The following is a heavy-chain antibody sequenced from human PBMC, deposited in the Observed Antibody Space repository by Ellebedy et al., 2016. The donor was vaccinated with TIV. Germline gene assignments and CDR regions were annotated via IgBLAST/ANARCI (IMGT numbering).Heavy chain of an antibody. J-gene: IGHJ3*02. CDR2: ISPSGDIT. V-gene: IGHV3-23*01. D-gene: IGHD7-27*01. Sequence: GESLKISCTASGFTFSDSAMHWVRQAPGKGLEWVSAISPSGDITYFADSVKGRFTISRDNSQDTVHLQMHSLRAEDTAVYYCTKRGVAWAAFDIWGPGTLVTVSS. CDR1: GFTFSDSA. CDR3: TKRGVAWAAFDI.